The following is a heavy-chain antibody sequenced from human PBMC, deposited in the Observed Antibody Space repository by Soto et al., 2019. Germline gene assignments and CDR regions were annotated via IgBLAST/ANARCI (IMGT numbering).Heavy chain of an antibody. D-gene: IGHD6-19*01. CDR1: GFTFSDYA. V-gene: IGHV3-30*18. CDR3: AKGGRQWLVTSDFNY. CDR2: VSHDGRNT. J-gene: IGHJ4*02. Sequence: VQLVESGGGVVQPGRSLRLSCAASGFTFSDYAMHWVRQAPGKGLEWVAVVSHDGRNTHYADTVKGRFTIYRDSSKNTVSLEMTSLRAADTAVYYCAKGGRQWLVTSDFNYWGQGALVTVSS.